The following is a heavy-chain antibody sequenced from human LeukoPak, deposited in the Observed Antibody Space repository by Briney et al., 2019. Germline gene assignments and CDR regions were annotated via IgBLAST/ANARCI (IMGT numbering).Heavy chain of an antibody. Sequence: GGSLRLSCAASGFTFSSYSMNWVRQAPGKGLEWVSSISSSSSYIYYADSVKGRFTISRDNAKNSLYLQMNSLRAEDTAVYYCARGLDQSMIVVVSLYWGQGTLVTVSS. D-gene: IGHD3-22*01. CDR1: GFTFSSYS. J-gene: IGHJ4*02. V-gene: IGHV3-21*01. CDR2: ISSSSSYI. CDR3: ARGLDQSMIVVVSLY.